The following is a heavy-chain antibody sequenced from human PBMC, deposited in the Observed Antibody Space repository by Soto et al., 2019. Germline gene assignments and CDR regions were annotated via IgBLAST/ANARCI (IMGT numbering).Heavy chain of an antibody. CDR1: GGSISSYY. D-gene: IGHD7-27*01. Sequence: SETLSLTCTVSGGSISSYYWSWIRQPPGKGLEWIGYIYYSGSTNYNPSLKSRVTISVDTSKNQFSLKLSSETAADTAVYYCARAVPKLGISLDAFDIWGQGTMVTVSS. V-gene: IGHV4-59*08. J-gene: IGHJ3*02. CDR3: ARAVPKLGISLDAFDI. CDR2: IYYSGST.